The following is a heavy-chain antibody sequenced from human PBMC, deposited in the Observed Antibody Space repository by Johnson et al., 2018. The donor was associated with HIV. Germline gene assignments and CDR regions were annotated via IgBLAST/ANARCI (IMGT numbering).Heavy chain of an antibody. CDR1: GFTFSHAW. Sequence: VQLVESGGGLVKPGGSLRLSCAASGFTFSHAWMSWVRQAPGKGLQWVGRLKSNTDGGTRDYAAPVKGRFNLSRDDSKNTLSLQMNSLKTEDTAVYYCTTRRVVGATPTPDDAFDIWGQGTMVTVSS. CDR2: LKSNTDGGTR. CDR3: TTRRVVGATPTPDDAFDI. V-gene: IGHV3-15*01. J-gene: IGHJ3*02. D-gene: IGHD1-26*01.